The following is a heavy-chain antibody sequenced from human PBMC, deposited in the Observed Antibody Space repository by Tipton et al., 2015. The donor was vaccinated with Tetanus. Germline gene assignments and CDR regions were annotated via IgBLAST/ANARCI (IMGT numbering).Heavy chain of an antibody. V-gene: IGHV3-53*01. Sequence: SLRLSCAASGFTVSNSYMTWVRQAPGKGLEWVSSIFNYGGTYSADSVKGRFTISRDNSKNTLYLQMNSLRAEDTAVYYCARGDGYNSGYGHWGQGTLVTVSS. CDR3: ARGDGYNSGYGH. D-gene: IGHD5-18*01. CDR1: GFTVSNSY. CDR2: IFNYGGT. J-gene: IGHJ4*02.